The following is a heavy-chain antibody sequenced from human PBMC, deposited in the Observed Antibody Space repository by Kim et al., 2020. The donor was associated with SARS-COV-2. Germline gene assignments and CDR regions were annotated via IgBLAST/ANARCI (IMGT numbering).Heavy chain of an antibody. Sequence: GRFTISRDKAKNPLYLQMNSLRAEDTAVYYCASNYYDSSGYYYGDWYFDLWGRGTLVTVSS. CDR3: ASNYYDSSGYYYGDWYFDL. V-gene: IGHV3-11*06. D-gene: IGHD3-22*01. J-gene: IGHJ2*01.